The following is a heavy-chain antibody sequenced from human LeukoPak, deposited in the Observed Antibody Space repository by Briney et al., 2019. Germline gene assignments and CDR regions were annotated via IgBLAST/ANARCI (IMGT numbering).Heavy chain of an antibody. CDR3: ARGAVADYYFDY. CDR2: ISSSSSYI. CDR1: GFTFSSYS. V-gene: IGHV3-21*01. D-gene: IGHD6-19*01. J-gene: IGHJ4*02. Sequence: GGSLTLSCAASGFTFSSYSMNWVRQAPGKGLAWVSSISSSSSYIYYADSVKGRFTISRHNDKNSLYLQMNSLRAEDTAVYYCARGAVADYYFDYWGQGTLVTVSS.